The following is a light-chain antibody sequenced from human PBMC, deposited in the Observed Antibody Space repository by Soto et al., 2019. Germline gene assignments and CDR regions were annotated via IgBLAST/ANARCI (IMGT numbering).Light chain of an antibody. CDR2: GAS. V-gene: IGKV3-20*01. CDR1: QSVSSSF. CDR3: QQYGSSPFT. Sequence: EIVLTQSPGTLSLSPGQRATLSCRASQSVSSSFLAWYQQKPGQAPRLLIYGASSRATGIPDRFSGSGSGTDFTLTISRLEPEDXAVXXXQQYGSSPFTFGPGTKVDIK. J-gene: IGKJ3*01.